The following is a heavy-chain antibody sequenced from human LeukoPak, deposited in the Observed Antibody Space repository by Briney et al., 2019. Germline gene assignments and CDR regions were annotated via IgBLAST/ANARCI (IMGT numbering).Heavy chain of an antibody. D-gene: IGHD1-26*01. CDR1: GDSVSSNSAA. CDR2: TYYRSKWYY. V-gene: IGHV6-1*01. CDR3: VRDPVGGSTIFDC. J-gene: IGHJ4*02. Sequence: SQTLSLTCVISGDSVSSNSAAWNWIRQSPSRGLEWLGRTYYRSKWYYDYSVAVKSRVTINPDTPKNQFSLQLSSVTPEDTAVYYCVRDPVGGSTIFDCWGQGTLVTVSS.